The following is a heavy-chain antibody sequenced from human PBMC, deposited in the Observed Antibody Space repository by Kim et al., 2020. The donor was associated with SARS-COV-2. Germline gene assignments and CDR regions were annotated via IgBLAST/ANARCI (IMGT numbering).Heavy chain of an antibody. Sequence: SETLSLTCAVYGGSFSGYYWSWIRQPPGKGLEWIGEINHSGSTNYNPSLKSRVTISVDTSKNQFSLKLSSVTAADTAVYYCARRRRTYGSENWFDPWGQGTLVTVSS. CDR3: ARRRRTYGSENWFDP. J-gene: IGHJ5*02. CDR2: INHSGST. D-gene: IGHD3-10*01. V-gene: IGHV4-34*01. CDR1: GGSFSGYY.